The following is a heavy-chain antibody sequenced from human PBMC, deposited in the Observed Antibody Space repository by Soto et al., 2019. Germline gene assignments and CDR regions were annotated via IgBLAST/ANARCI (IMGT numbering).Heavy chain of an antibody. V-gene: IGHV3-21*01. D-gene: IGHD4-17*01. CDR3: ARDTVGTTVTNYYYYYGMDV. Sequence: EVQLVESGGGLVKPGGSLRLSCAASGFTFSSYSMNWVRQAPGKGLEWVSSISSSSSYIYYADSVKGRFTISRDNAKNSLYLQMNSLRAEDTAVYYCARDTVGTTVTNYYYYYGMDVWGQGTTVTVSS. CDR2: ISSSSSYI. CDR1: GFTFSSYS. J-gene: IGHJ6*02.